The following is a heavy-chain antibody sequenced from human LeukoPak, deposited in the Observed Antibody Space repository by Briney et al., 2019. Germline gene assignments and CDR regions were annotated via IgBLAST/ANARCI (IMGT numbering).Heavy chain of an antibody. J-gene: IGHJ6*02. CDR1: GLTDSSNC. CDR3: ARDPGAYDSSGYSLGYYYGMNV. D-gene: IGHD3-22*01. CDR2: MYRGGTT. Sequence: GGSLTLSCTPCGLTDSSNCMLWVRQAPGRGVEWVSGMYRGGTTYYAEPVKGRFTISRDNSKKTMYLQMTSLRADDTAVCYCARDPGAYDSSGYSLGYYYGMNVWGQGNTVSVSS. V-gene: IGHV3-66*01.